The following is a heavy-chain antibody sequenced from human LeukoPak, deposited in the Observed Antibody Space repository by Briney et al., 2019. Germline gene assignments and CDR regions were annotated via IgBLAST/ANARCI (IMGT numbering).Heavy chain of an antibody. CDR1: GGSISSGGYS. CDR3: ASRHYGDYFLDY. J-gene: IGHJ4*02. D-gene: IGHD4-17*01. V-gene: IGHV4-30-2*05. CDR2: IYHNGNT. Sequence: SETLSLTCAVSGGSISSGGYSWSWIRQPPGKGLEWIGYIYHNGNTYYNPSLKSRVTISVDTSKNQFSLKLSSVTAADTAVYYCASRHYGDYFLDYWGQGTLVTVSS.